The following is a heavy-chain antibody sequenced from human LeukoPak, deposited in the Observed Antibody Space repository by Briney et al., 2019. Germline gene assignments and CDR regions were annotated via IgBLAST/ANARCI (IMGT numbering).Heavy chain of an antibody. CDR3: ARAQIPHYYDSSGYLY. CDR1: GFTFSSYW. D-gene: IGHD3-22*01. J-gene: IGHJ4*02. V-gene: IGHV3-7*01. CDR2: IKQDGSEK. Sequence: GGSLRLPCAASGFTFSSYWMSWVRQAPGKGLEWVANIKQDGSEKYYVDSVKGRFTISRDNAKNSLYLQMNSLRAEDTAVYYCARAQIPHYYDSSGYLYWGQGTLVTVSS.